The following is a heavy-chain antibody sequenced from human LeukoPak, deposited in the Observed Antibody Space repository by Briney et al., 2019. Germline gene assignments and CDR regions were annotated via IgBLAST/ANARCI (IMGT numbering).Heavy chain of an antibody. Sequence: PRRSLRLSCAALGFTFSSYATSWVRQAPRKGLEWVSAISGSGGSTYYADSVKGRFTISRDNSKNTLYLQMNSLRAEDTAVYYCANTVTTYYLLVYWGQGTLVTVSS. CDR3: ANTVTTYYLLVY. D-gene: IGHD4-11*01. CDR2: ISGSGGST. J-gene: IGHJ4*02. CDR1: GFTFSSYA. V-gene: IGHV3-23*01.